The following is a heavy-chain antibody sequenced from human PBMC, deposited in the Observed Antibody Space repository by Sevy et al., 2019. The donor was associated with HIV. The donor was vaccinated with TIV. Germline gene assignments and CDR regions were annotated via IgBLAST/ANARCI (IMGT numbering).Heavy chain of an antibody. D-gene: IGHD2-8*01. CDR1: GFAFSSYS. V-gene: IGHV3-21*06. CDR3: XXXXANARYFDY. Sequence: GGSLRLSCAASGFAFSSYSMNWVRQAPGKGLEWVSSISGSGSYIYYADSVQGRVAISRDNAKSLLFLQMNSLRAEDXXXXXXXXXXANARYFDYWGQGILVTVSS. CDR2: ISGSGSYI. J-gene: IGHJ4*02.